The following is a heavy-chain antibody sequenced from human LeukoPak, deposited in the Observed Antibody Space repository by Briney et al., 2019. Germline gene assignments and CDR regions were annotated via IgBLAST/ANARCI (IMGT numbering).Heavy chain of an antibody. V-gene: IGHV3-7*01. CDR1: GFIFSSYW. J-gene: IGHJ4*02. Sequence: PGGSLRLSCAASGFIFSSYWMSWVRQAPGKGLEWVANINEDGSYKYHADSVKGRLTISRDNAKNSLYLQMNSLRAEDTAVYYCARDATRGGDNDYWGQGTRVIVSS. CDR3: ARDATRGGDNDY. CDR2: INEDGSYK. D-gene: IGHD2-21*02.